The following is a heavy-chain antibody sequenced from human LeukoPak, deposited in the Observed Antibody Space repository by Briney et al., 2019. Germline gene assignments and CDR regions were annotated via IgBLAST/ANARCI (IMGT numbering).Heavy chain of an antibody. J-gene: IGHJ3*02. V-gene: IGHV3-53*01. CDR3: ARESLDWGSGAFHI. Sequence: PGGSLRLSCAASGFTVSSNYMSWVRQAPGKGLEWVSVIYSGGSTYYADSVKGGFTISRDNSKNTLYLQKKSMRAEDTAVYYCARESLDWGSGAFHIWGQGTMVTVSS. CDR2: IYSGGST. D-gene: IGHD7-27*01. CDR1: GFTVSSNY.